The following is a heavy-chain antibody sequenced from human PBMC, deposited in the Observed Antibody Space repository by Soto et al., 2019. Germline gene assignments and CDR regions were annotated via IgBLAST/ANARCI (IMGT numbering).Heavy chain of an antibody. Sequence: QVQLQQWGAGLLKPSETLSLTCAVYGGSFSGYYWSWIRQPPGKGLEWIGEINHSGSTNYNPSLKSRVTISVDPSKNQFSLKLSSVTAAATAVYYCAPPKPGSSWYRRFDYWGQGTLVTVSS. D-gene: IGHD6-13*01. CDR2: INHSGST. CDR3: APPKPGSSWYRRFDY. J-gene: IGHJ4*02. V-gene: IGHV4-34*01. CDR1: GGSFSGYY.